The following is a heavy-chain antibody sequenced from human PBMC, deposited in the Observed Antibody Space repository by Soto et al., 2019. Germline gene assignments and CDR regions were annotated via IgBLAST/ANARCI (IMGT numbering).Heavy chain of an antibody. CDR2: TYYRSKWFK. CDR1: GDSGSTNSVT. Sequence: PSQTLSLTCAISGDSGSTNSVTWNWIRQSPSRGLEWLGRTYYRSKWFKDYAVSVKGRITINPDTSSNQLSLQLNSVTPDNPAVYYCVSLIGNSWLDSWGQGTLVTVSS. J-gene: IGHJ5*01. V-gene: IGHV6-1*01. D-gene: IGHD2-8*01. CDR3: VSLIGNSWLDS.